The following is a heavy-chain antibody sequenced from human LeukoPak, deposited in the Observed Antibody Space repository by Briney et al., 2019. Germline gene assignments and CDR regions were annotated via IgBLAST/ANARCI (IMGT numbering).Heavy chain of an antibody. J-gene: IGHJ5*02. Sequence: SETLSLTCTVSGGSISTYFWSWIRQPPGKRLEWIGHVYFSGSTNYNPSLESRVTISVDTSKNQFSLKLSSVTAADTAVYYCAREGTSGTHLNWFDPWGQGTLVTVSS. CDR3: AREGTSGTHLNWFDP. CDR1: GGSISTYF. CDR2: VYFSGST. V-gene: IGHV4-59*01. D-gene: IGHD1-1*01.